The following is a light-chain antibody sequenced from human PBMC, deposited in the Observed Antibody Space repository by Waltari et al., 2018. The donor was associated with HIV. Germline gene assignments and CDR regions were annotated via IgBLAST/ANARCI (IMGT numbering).Light chain of an antibody. CDR3: SSYTSFKTVV. CDR2: WGT. CDR1: NSDIGAYNF. Sequence: QSALTQPASVSGSPGQSITISCTGTNSDIGAYNFVSWYKQHPDPSPRLILFWGTRRPSGISSRFSGLKSGNTASLTIFGLQDEDEADYYCSSYTSFKTVVFGGGTKLTVL. V-gene: IGLV2-14*01. J-gene: IGLJ3*02.